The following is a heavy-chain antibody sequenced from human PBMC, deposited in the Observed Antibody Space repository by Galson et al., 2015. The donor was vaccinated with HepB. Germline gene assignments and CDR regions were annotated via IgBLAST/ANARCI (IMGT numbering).Heavy chain of an antibody. D-gene: IGHD3-22*01. CDR3: ARGYYYDSSGYYWPKYFQH. CDR1: GGTFSSYA. J-gene: IGHJ1*01. Sequence: SVKVSCKASGGTFSSYAISWVRQAPGQGLEWMGGIIPIFGTANYAQKFQGRVTITADESTSTAYMELSSLRSEDTAVYYCARGYYYDSSGYYWPKYFQHWGQGTLVTVSS. CDR2: IIPIFGTA. V-gene: IGHV1-69*13.